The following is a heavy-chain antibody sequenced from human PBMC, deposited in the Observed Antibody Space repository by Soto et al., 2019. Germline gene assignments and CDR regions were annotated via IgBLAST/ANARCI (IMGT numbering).Heavy chain of an antibody. J-gene: IGHJ5*02. V-gene: IGHV1-69*12. D-gene: IGHD5-18*01. CDR3: ARGPAIQMNSRFDP. Sequence: QVQLVQSGAEVKKPGSSVKVSCKASGGTFSSYAISWLRQSPGQGLEWMGGIITIFGTANYAQKFQGRVTIQADESTRTAYMELSSLRSEDTAVYYCARGPAIQMNSRFDPCGKGTLVTVSS. CDR1: GGTFSSYA. CDR2: IITIFGTA.